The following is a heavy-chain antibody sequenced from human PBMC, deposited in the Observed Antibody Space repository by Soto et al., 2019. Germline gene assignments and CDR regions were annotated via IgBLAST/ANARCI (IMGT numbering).Heavy chain of an antibody. V-gene: IGHV4-34*01. J-gene: IGHJ6*02. D-gene: IGHD6-19*01. CDR1: GGSFSGYY. CDR3: ASESKGWYYYYGMDV. Sequence: SETLSLTCAVHGGSFSGYYWSWIRQPPGKGLEWIGEINHSGLTNYNPSLKSRVTISVDTSKNQFSLKLSSVTAADTAVYYCASESKGWYYYYGMDVWGQGTTVTVSS. CDR2: INHSGLT.